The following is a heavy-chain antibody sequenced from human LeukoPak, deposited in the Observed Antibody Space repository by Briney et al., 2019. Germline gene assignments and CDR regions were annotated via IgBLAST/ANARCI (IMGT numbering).Heavy chain of an antibody. V-gene: IGHV3-23*01. CDR2: ISSSGDST. CDR3: TKDRPNYHESNGHYYRRDGDY. J-gene: IGHJ4*02. D-gene: IGHD3-22*01. Sequence: GGSLRLSCAASGFTFSMYAMSWVRQAPGKGLEWVSSISSSGDSTYYKDSGKGRFTSSRDNSKNTLYLKMKSLRPEDMATYYCTKDRPNYHESNGHYYRRDGDYWGQGTLVTVSS. CDR1: GFTFSMYA.